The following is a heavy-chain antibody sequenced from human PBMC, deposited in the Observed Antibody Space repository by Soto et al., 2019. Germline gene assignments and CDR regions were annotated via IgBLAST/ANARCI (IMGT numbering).Heavy chain of an antibody. V-gene: IGHV1-69*01. CDR2: IIPISGTA. J-gene: IGHJ6*02. Sequence: QVQLVQSGAEVKKPGSSVKVSCKASGGTFSSYAISWVRQAPGQGLEWMGGIIPISGTANYAQKFQGRVTITADESTSTAYMELSSLRSEDTAVYYCARSQGSSTSIEIDYDYYYGMDGWGQGTTVTDSS. CDR3: ARSQGSSTSIEIDYDYYYGMDG. CDR1: GGTFSSYA. D-gene: IGHD2-2*01.